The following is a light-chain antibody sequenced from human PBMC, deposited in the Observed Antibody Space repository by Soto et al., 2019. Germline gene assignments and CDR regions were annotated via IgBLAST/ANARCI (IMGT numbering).Light chain of an antibody. Sequence: EIVLTQSPGTLSLSQGERATLSCRASQSVSSNYLAWYQQKPGQAPRLLIYGASSRATGIPDRFSGSGSGTEFTLTISSLQSEDFAVYYCQQYNNWPPITFGQGTRLEIK. V-gene: IGKV3-20*01. J-gene: IGKJ5*01. CDR2: GAS. CDR3: QQYNNWPPIT. CDR1: QSVSSNY.